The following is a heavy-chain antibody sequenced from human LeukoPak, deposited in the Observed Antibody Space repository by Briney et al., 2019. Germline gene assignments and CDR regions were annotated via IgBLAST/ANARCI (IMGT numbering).Heavy chain of an antibody. CDR2: INPNSGGT. Sequence: ASVTVSCKASGYTFTGYYIHWVRQAPGQGLEWMGWINPNSGGTNYAQKFQGRVTMTRDTSITTAYMELSRLTSDDTAVYYCAKNIWFGESSDAFDIWGQGTMVTVSS. CDR1: GYTFTGYY. CDR3: AKNIWFGESSDAFDI. J-gene: IGHJ3*02. V-gene: IGHV1-2*02. D-gene: IGHD3-10*01.